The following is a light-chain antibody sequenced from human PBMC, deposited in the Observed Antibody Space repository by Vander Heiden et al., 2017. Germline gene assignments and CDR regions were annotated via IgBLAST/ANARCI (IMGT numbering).Light chain of an antibody. CDR2: KAS. V-gene: IGKV1-5*03. CDR1: QSISSW. J-gene: IGKJ1*01. Sequence: DIQMTQSPSTLSASVGDRVTITCRASQSISSWLAWYQQKPGKAPNLLIYKASSLESGVPSRFSGSGSGTEFTLTISSLQPDDFATYYCQQYHNFVTFGQGTKVEIK. CDR3: QQYHNFVT.